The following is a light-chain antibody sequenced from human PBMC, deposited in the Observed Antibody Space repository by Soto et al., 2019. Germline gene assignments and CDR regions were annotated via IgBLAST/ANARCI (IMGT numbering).Light chain of an antibody. Sequence: ERVMTRSPATLSASPGERVTLSCRASQTVSSNLAWYQHKPGQAPRLLIYATSTRATGVSARFSGVGSGTEFTLTISSLQSEDFAVYYCQQYNNWPQVSFGPGTKVEIK. J-gene: IGKJ3*01. CDR3: QQYNNWPQVS. CDR2: ATS. CDR1: QTVSSN. V-gene: IGKV3-15*01.